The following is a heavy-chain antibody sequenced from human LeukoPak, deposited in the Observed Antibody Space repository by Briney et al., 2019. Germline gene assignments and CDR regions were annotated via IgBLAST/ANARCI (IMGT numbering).Heavy chain of an antibody. CDR2: IKQDGSEK. V-gene: IGHV3-7*01. Sequence: GGSLRLSCTASGFTFSSYAMSWVRQAPGKGLEWVANIKQDGSEKYYVDSVKGRFTISRDNAKNSLYLQMNSLRAEDTAVYYCARDLTNYYGSGSYYSPYYYYMDVWGKGTTVTISS. D-gene: IGHD3-10*01. CDR1: GFTFSSYA. J-gene: IGHJ6*03. CDR3: ARDLTNYYGSGSYYSPYYYYMDV.